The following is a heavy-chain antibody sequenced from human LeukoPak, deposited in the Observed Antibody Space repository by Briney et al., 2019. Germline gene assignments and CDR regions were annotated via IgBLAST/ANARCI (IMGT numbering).Heavy chain of an antibody. J-gene: IGHJ3*02. V-gene: IGHV4-61*02. CDR1: GGSISSGSYY. D-gene: IGHD6-13*01. CDR2: IYTSGGT. CDR3: AREYSSSWGTFDAFDI. Sequence: SETLSLTCTVSGGSISSGSYYWSWIRQPAGKGLEWIGRIYTSGGTNYNPSLKSRVTISVDTSKNQFSLKLSSVTAADTAVYYCAREYSSSWGTFDAFDIWGQGTMVTVSS.